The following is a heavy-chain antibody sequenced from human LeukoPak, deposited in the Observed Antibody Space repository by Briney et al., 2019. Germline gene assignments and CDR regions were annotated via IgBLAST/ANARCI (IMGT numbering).Heavy chain of an antibody. CDR3: AKDPSLRVTLPV. V-gene: IGHV3-30*18. Sequence: GGSLRLSCAASGFTFTNYGFHWVRQAPGQGLEWVALISHDGNNKYYADSVKGRFATSRDDSKNTLYLQMNSLRAEDTAVYYCAKDPSLRVTLPVWGQGTLVTVSS. CDR2: ISHDGNNK. CDR1: GFTFTNYG. D-gene: IGHD2-21*02. J-gene: IGHJ4*02.